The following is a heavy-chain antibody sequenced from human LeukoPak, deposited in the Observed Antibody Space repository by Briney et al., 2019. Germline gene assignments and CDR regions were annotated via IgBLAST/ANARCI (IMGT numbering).Heavy chain of an antibody. D-gene: IGHD2-21*02. Sequence: GGSLRLSCAASGFTFSSYGMHWVRQAPGKGLEWVAVISYDGSNKYYADSVKGRFTISRDNSKNTLYLQMNSLRAEDTAVYYCAKDPLSHIVVVTAIQPPNYWGQGTLVTVSS. V-gene: IGHV3-30*18. CDR2: ISYDGSNK. CDR3: AKDPLSHIVVVTAIQPPNY. CDR1: GFTFSSYG. J-gene: IGHJ4*02.